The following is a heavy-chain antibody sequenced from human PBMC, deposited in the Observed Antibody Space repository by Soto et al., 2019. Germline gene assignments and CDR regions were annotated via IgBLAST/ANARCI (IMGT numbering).Heavy chain of an antibody. CDR1: GFTFSDHY. V-gene: IGHV3-72*01. D-gene: IGHD1-26*01. J-gene: IGHJ5*01. CDR3: ARVWDRWFDS. CDR2: IRHKADSYTT. Sequence: EVQLVESGGGLVQPGGSLRLSCAASGFTFSDHYMEWVRQAPGEGLEWVGRIRHKADSYTTEYGASVKGRFTIPRDDSKTSLYLQMNNPISEDAAVYYRARVWDRWFDSWGKGPLVTVSS.